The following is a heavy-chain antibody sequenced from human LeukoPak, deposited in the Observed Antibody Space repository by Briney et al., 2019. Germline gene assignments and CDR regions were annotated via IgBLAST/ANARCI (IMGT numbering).Heavy chain of an antibody. Sequence: SETLSLTCTVSGGSISGYFWSWVRQPAGKGLGWIGRISISGSTNYNPSLKSRVSMSVDTSKNQFSLKLSSVTAADTAVYYCARGIYYFDYWGQGALATASS. V-gene: IGHV4-4*07. J-gene: IGHJ4*02. CDR3: ARGIYYFDY. CDR2: ISISGST. D-gene: IGHD2-21*01. CDR1: GGSISGYF.